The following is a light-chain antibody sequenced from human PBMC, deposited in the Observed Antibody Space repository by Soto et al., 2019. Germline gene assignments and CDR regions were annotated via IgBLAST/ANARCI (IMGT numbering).Light chain of an antibody. J-gene: IGKJ1*01. Sequence: EIVLTQSPGTLSLSPGERATLSCRASQSVSSSYLAWYQQKPGQAPRLLIYGASNRATGIPDRISGSGSGTDFTLTISRLEPEDFAVYYCQRYGSSPWTFGQGT. CDR3: QRYGSSPWT. CDR2: GAS. CDR1: QSVSSSY. V-gene: IGKV3-20*01.